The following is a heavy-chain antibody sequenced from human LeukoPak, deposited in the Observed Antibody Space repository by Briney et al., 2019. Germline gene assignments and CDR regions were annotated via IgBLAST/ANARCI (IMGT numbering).Heavy chain of an antibody. CDR2: IYHSGST. Sequence: SQTLSLTCAVSGDSIKNGAYTWSWIRQPPGKGLEWIGDIYHSGSTYYNPSLKSRVTLSVDMSKNQFSLNLSSVTAADTAVYWCARQRTVSTTRGFDIWGQGTMVTVSS. CDR3: ARQRTVSTTRGFDI. V-gene: IGHV4-30-2*01. J-gene: IGHJ3*02. CDR1: GDSIKNGAYT. D-gene: IGHD5/OR15-5a*01.